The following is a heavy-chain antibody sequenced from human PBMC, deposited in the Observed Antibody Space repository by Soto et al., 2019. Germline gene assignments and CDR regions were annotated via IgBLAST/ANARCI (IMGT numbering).Heavy chain of an antibody. CDR2: ITSSSSTI. D-gene: IGHD3-10*02. Sequence: QVELVESGGGLVKPGGSLRLSCAASGLSFSDYYMSWIRQAPGKGLEWIAYITSSSSTIYYADSVKGRFTISRNDAKNALYLQVASRRAEDTAVYYCATVFRSSNFNYWGQGTLVTVSS. V-gene: IGHV3-11*01. CDR3: ATVFRSSNFNY. J-gene: IGHJ4*02. CDR1: GLSFSDYY.